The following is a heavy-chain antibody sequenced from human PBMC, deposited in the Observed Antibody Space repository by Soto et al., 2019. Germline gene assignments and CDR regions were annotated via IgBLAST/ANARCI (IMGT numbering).Heavy chain of an antibody. V-gene: IGHV4-31*03. D-gene: IGHD6-19*01. CDR2: IYYSGST. Sequence: PSETLSLTCTVSGGSISSGGYYWSWIRQHPGKGLEWIGYIYYSGSTYYNPSLKSRVTISVDTSKNQFSLKLSSVTAADTAVYYCATSRTSIAVAGETEYYFDYWGQGTLGTVSS. CDR1: GGSISSGGYY. CDR3: ATSRTSIAVAGETEYYFDY. J-gene: IGHJ4*02.